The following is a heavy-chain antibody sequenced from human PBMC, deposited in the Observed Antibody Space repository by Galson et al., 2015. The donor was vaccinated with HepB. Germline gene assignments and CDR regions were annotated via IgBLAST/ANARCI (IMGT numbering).Heavy chain of an antibody. J-gene: IGHJ4*02. CDR3: ARDSGYSSGWYNY. D-gene: IGHD6-19*01. CDR2: IIPILGIA. V-gene: IGHV1-69*04. CDR1: GGTFSSYT. Sequence: SVKVSCKASGGTFSSYTISWVRQAPGQGLEWMGRIIPILGIANYAQEFQGRVTITADKSTSTAYMELSSLRSEDTAVYYCARDSGYSSGWYNYWGQGTLVTVSS.